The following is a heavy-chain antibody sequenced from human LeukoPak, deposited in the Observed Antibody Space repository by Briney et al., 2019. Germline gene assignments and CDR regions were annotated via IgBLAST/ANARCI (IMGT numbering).Heavy chain of an antibody. CDR2: VNHSGST. CDR3: ARRIAAAKDAFDI. CDR1: GYCVSSVGDY. D-gene: IGHD6-13*01. V-gene: IGHV4-34*01. J-gene: IGHJ3*02. Sequence: PSETLSLTCAVYGYCVSSVGDYWGWIRQPRGKGLEWIAEVNHSGSTNYNPSLKSRVTMSVDTSKKQFSLKLSSVTAADTAVYYCARRIAAAKDAFDIWGQGTMVTVSS.